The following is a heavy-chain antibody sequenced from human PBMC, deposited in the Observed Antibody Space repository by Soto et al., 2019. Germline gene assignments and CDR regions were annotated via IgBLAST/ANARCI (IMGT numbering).Heavy chain of an antibody. CDR1: GFTFSSYG. D-gene: IGHD4-17*01. CDR3: AKADYGDYLEYFQH. Sequence: QVQLVESGGGVVQPGRSLRLSCAASGFTFSSYGMHWVRQAPGKGLEWVAVISYDGSNKYYADSVKGRFTISRDNSKNTLYLQMNSLRAEDTAVYYCAKADYGDYLEYFQHWGQGTLVTVSS. J-gene: IGHJ1*01. CDR2: ISYDGSNK. V-gene: IGHV3-30*18.